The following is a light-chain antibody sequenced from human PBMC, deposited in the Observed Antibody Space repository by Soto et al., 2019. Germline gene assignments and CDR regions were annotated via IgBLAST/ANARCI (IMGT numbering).Light chain of an antibody. Sequence: QSALTQPASVSGSPGQSITISCTGTSSDIGTYNYVSWYQQHPGKVPKLMIYEVSNRPSGVSNRFSGSKSGKTASLAISGLQAEDEADYYCSSYTTSSTQVFGGGTKLTVL. CDR3: SSYTTSSTQV. V-gene: IGLV2-14*01. CDR2: EVS. CDR1: SSDIGTYNY. J-gene: IGLJ3*02.